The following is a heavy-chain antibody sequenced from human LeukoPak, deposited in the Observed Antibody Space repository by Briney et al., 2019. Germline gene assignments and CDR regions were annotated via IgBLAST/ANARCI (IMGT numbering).Heavy chain of an antibody. Sequence: SETLSLTCTVSGGSISSSSYYWGWIRQPPGQGLEWIGSIYYSGSTYYNPSLKSRVTISVDTSKNQFSLKLSSVTAADTAVYYCARVARPTYGDYDGRFDYWGQGTLVTVSS. CDR2: IYYSGST. CDR1: GGSISSSSYY. D-gene: IGHD4-17*01. CDR3: ARVARPTYGDYDGRFDY. J-gene: IGHJ4*02. V-gene: IGHV4-39*01.